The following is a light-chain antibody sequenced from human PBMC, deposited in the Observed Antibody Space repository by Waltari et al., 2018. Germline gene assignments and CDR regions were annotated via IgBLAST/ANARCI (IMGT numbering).Light chain of an antibody. CDR3: QTGGHGTWV. Sequence: QLVVTQSPSASASLGASVKLTCTLSSGHSSNIIAWLQQQPEKGPRYLMKVNSDGSHSRGDDIPDRFSGSSSGAERYLTISSLQAEDEADYYCQTGGHGTWVFGGGTKLTVL. V-gene: IGLV4-69*01. J-gene: IGLJ3*02. CDR1: SGHSSNI. CDR2: VNSDGSH.